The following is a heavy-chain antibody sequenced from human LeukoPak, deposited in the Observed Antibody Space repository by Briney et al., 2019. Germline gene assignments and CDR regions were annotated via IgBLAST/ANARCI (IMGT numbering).Heavy chain of an antibody. V-gene: IGHV4-39*01. D-gene: IGHD1-1*01. CDR2: IYYSGST. CDR3: ASGNYYYYYYMDV. CDR1: GGSISSSSYY. J-gene: IGHJ6*03. Sequence: KPSETLSLTCTVSGGSISSSSYYWGWIRQPPGKGLEWIGSIYYSGSTYYNPYLKSRVTIFVDTSKNQFSLKLSSVTAADTAVYYCASGNYYYYYYMDVWGKGTTVTVSS.